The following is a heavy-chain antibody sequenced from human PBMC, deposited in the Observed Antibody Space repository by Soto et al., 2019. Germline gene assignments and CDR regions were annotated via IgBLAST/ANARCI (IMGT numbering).Heavy chain of an antibody. CDR1: GGSVSSGSYY. Sequence: SETLSRTCTVSGGSVSSGSYYGIWIRQPPGKGLEWIGYIYYSGSTNYNPSLKSRVTISVDTSKNQFSLKLSSVTAADTAVYYCARGVRWLQLSWFDPWGQGTLVTVSS. CDR3: ARGVRWLQLSWFDP. CDR2: IYYSGST. D-gene: IGHD5-12*01. J-gene: IGHJ5*02. V-gene: IGHV4-61*01.